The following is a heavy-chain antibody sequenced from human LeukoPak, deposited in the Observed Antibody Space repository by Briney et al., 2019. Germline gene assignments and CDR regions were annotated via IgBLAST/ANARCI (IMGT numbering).Heavy chain of an antibody. V-gene: IGHV4-34*01. CDR2: INHSGST. CDR3: AREQRGRYDFWSGYYYFDY. J-gene: IGHJ4*02. D-gene: IGHD3-3*01. Sequence: PSETLSLTCAVYGGSFSGYYWSWIRQPPGKGLEWIGEINHSGSTNYNPSLKSRVTISVDTSKNQFSLKLSSVTAADTAVYYCAREQRGRYDFWSGYYYFDYWGQGTLVTVSS. CDR1: GGSFSGYY.